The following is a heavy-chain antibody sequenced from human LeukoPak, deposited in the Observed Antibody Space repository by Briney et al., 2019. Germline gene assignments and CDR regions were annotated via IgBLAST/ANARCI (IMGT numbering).Heavy chain of an antibody. CDR1: GLTFSSYG. CDR2: IRYDGSNK. Sequence: GGSLRLSCAASGLTFSSYGMHWVRQAPGKGLEWVAFIRYDGSNKYYADSVKGRFTISRDNSKNTLYLQMNSLRAEDTAVYYCARGGLSSILTGYHAWDYWGQGTLVTVSS. D-gene: IGHD3-9*01. V-gene: IGHV3-30*02. CDR3: ARGGLSSILTGYHAWDY. J-gene: IGHJ4*02.